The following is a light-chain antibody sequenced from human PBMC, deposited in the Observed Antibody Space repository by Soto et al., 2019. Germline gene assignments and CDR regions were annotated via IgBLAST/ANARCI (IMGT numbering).Light chain of an antibody. J-gene: IGLJ2*01. CDR3: TSYATGDTFP. V-gene: IGLV2-8*01. CDR2: EVT. Sequence: QSALTQPPSASGSPGQSVTISCTGTSSDIGAYDYVSWYQQHPGKAPKLMIYEVTKRPSGVPDRFSGSKSGNTASLTVSGLLAEDEADYYCTSYATGDTFPFGGGTKLTVL. CDR1: SSDIGAYDY.